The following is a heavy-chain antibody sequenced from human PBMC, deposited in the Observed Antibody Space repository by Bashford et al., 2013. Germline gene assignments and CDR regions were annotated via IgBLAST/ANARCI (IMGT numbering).Heavy chain of an antibody. CDR2: IIPIFGTG. V-gene: IGHV1-69*01. CDR3: ARARLFCTSTNCPLAY. D-gene: IGHD2-2*01. J-gene: IGHJ4*02. Sequence: WVRQAPGRGLEWMGEIIPIFGTGSSAQKFRGRVAITADESTRTVYMSLSRLKSEDTAIYYCARARLFCTSTNCPLAYWGQGTLVTVSS.